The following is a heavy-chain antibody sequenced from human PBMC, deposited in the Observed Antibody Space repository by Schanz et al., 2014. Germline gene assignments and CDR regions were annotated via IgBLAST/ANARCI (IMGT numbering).Heavy chain of an antibody. J-gene: IGHJ4*02. CDR2: IYYSGST. CDR1: GGSLSSGGYT. V-gene: IGHV4-30-4*07. CDR3: ARAAGPVDY. D-gene: IGHD6-13*01. Sequence: QVQLQESGPGLVKPSQTLSLTCAVSGGSLSSGGYTWSWIRQPPGKGLEWIGYIYYSGSTYYNPSLKSRVTISVDTSKNQFSLMLGSVTAADTAVYYCARAAGPVDYWGQGTLVTVSS.